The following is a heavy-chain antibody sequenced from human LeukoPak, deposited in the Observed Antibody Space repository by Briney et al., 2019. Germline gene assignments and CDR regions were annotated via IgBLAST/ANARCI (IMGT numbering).Heavy chain of an antibody. CDR2: ISGSGGST. J-gene: IGHJ4*02. CDR3: AKRGGNYYDSSGYYYFDY. D-gene: IGHD3-22*01. V-gene: IGHV3-23*01. CDR1: GFTFSRYS. Sequence: GGSLRLSCAASGFTFSRYSINWVRQAPGKGLEWVSAISGSGGSTYYADSVKGRFTISRDNSKNTLYLQMNSLRAEDTAVYYCAKRGGNYYDSSGYYYFDYWGQGTLVTVSS.